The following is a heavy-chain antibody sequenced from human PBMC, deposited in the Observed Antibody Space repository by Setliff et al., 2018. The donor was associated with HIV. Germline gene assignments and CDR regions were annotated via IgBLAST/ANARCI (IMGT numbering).Heavy chain of an antibody. V-gene: IGHV4-39*07. D-gene: IGHD3-3*01. Sequence: SETLSLTCTVSGGSISSSGYYWGWIRQPPGKGLEWIGNMYYRGSTYYNPSLKTRVTISVDGSKNQFSLKLTSVTAADTAIYYCARGVNFDYWAREPRSPSPQ. CDR3: ARGVNFDY. J-gene: IGHJ4*02. CDR1: GGSISSSGYY. CDR2: MYYRGST.